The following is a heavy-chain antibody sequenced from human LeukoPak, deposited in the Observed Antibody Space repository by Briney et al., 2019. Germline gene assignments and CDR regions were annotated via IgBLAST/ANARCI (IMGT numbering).Heavy chain of an antibody. Sequence: PSETLSLTCTVSGGSISSSSYYWGWIRQPPGKGLEWIGSIYYSGSTYYNPSLKSRVTISVDTSKNQFSLKLSSVTAADTAVYYCAKTYVWYYFDYWGQGILVTVSS. CDR3: AKTYVWYYFDY. CDR2: IYYSGST. V-gene: IGHV4-39*07. J-gene: IGHJ4*02. CDR1: GGSISSSSYY. D-gene: IGHD3-16*01.